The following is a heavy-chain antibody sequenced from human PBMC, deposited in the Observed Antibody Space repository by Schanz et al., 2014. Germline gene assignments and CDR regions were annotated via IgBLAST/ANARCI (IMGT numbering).Heavy chain of an antibody. D-gene: IGHD1-26*01. V-gene: IGHV1-69*08. CDR3: ARERPRKGDFDY. J-gene: IGHJ4*02. Sequence: QVQLVQSGAEVKKPGSSVKVSCKASRSTFSSYTISWVRQARGQGLEWVGRFIPILDVGNYAQQFQGRVTFTADKSTSTAYMELSSLRYEDTALYYCARERPRKGDFDYWGQGTLVTVSS. CDR1: RSTFSSYT. CDR2: FIPILDVG.